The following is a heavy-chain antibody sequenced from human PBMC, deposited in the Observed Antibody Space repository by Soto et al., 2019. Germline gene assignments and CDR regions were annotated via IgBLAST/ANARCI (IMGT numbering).Heavy chain of an antibody. CDR3: AKEGRVVAATPYYYYYMDG. V-gene: IGHV3-23*01. J-gene: IGHJ6*03. CDR2: ISGSGGST. CDR1: GFTFSSYA. D-gene: IGHD2-15*01. Sequence: EVQLLESGGGLVQPGGSLRLSCTASGFTFSSYAMSWVRQAPGKGLEWVSAISGSGGSTYYADSVKGRFTISRDNSKNTLYLQMNSLRDEDTAVYYCAKEGRVVAATPYYYYYMDGWGKGTKVTVSS.